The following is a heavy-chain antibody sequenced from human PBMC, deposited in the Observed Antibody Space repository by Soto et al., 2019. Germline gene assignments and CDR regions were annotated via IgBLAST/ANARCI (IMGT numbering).Heavy chain of an antibody. CDR2: VTGDGSTT. J-gene: IGHJ6*02. V-gene: IGHV3-74*01. Sequence: EVQLVESGGGSVQPGGSLRLSCAASGFTFRSYFMAWVRQAPGKGLVLVSQVTGDGSTTNYADSVRGRFTISRDNAKTTMYLQMNSRRDEETAIYYCARENWYSMDVWGQGTTVTVSS. CDR3: ARENWYSMDV. CDR1: GFTFRSYF. D-gene: IGHD1-20*01.